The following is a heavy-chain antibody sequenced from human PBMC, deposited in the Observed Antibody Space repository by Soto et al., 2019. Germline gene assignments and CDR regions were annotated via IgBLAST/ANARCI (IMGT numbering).Heavy chain of an antibody. Sequence: ASVKVSCKASGYTFTSYGISWVRQAPGQGLEWMGWISAYNGNTNYAQKLQGRVTMTTDTSTSTAYMELRILSSDDTAVYYCARDPGSAEVPADKNEGSAPGAPGTRLPVSS. J-gene: IGHJ5*02. V-gene: IGHV1-18*01. CDR2: ISAYNGNT. D-gene: IGHD2-2*01. CDR1: GYTFTSYG. CDR3: ARDPGSAEVPADKNEGSAP.